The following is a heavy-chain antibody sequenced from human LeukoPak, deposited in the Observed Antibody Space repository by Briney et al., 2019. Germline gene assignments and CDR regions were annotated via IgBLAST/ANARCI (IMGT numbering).Heavy chain of an antibody. V-gene: IGHV3-15*01. CDR2: VKSNTAGGTT. CDR3: TAERHFSFYY. D-gene: IGHD3-3*02. CDR1: GFTFGSAW. J-gene: IGHJ4*02. Sequence: PGGSLRLSCAASGFTFGSAWMSWVRQAPGKGLEWVGRVKSNTAGGTTDYAAPVKGRFSISRDDSKNTVYLQMNSLKTEDTAVYFCTAERHFSFYYWGQGTLVTVSS.